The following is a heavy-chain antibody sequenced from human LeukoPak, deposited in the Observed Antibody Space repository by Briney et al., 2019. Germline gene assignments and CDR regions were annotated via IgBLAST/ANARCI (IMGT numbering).Heavy chain of an antibody. V-gene: IGHV3-30-3*01. J-gene: IGHJ4*02. CDR1: GFTFSSYA. CDR3: AREHLYCSSTSCYPDYFDY. Sequence: GGSLRLSCAASGFTFSSYAMHWVRQAPGKGLEWVAVISYDGSNKYYADSVKGRFTISRDNSKNTLYLQMNSLRAEDTAVYYCAREHLYCSSTSCYPDYFDYWGQGTLVTVSS. CDR2: ISYDGSNK. D-gene: IGHD2-2*01.